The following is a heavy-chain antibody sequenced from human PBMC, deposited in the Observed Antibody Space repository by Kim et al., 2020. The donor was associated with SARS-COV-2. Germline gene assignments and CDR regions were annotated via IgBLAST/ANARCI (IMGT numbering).Heavy chain of an antibody. Sequence: YSPSFQGQVTISADKSISTAYLQWSSLKASDTAMYYCARGGYQLLRRFDYWGQGTLVTVSS. V-gene: IGHV5-51*01. J-gene: IGHJ4*02. D-gene: IGHD2-2*01. CDR3: ARGGYQLLRRFDY.